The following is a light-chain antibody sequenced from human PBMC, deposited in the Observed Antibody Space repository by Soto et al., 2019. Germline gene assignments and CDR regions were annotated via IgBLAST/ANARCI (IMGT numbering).Light chain of an antibody. J-gene: IGKJ4*01. V-gene: IGKV1-27*01. CDR2: TAS. Sequence: DIQMTQSPSSLSASVGDRVTITCRASQGITTYLAWYQQKPGKVPKLLIYTASTLQSGVPSRFSGSGSGTDFTLTISSLQPEDVATYYCQNYHSAPLTFVGGTKVEI. CDR3: QNYHSAPLT. CDR1: QGITTY.